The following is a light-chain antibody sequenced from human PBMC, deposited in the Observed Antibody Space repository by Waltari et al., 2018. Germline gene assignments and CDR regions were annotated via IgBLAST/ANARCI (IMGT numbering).Light chain of an antibody. J-gene: IGKJ1*01. Sequence: TCRASQSTVRYLSLYQQKSGRAPKLLISFASSLESGVPSRFSGTGSGTDFTLTINSLQPEDIGTYYCQQASRGPLTFGQGT. V-gene: IGKV1-39*01. CDR3: QQASRGPLT. CDR1: QSTVRY. CDR2: FAS.